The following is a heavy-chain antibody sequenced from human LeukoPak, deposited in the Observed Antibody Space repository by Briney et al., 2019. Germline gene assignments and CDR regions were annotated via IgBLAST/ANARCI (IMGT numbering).Heavy chain of an antibody. Sequence: PGGSLRLSCAASGFTFSSYEMNWVRQAPGKGLEWVAFIRYDGSKKYYADSVKGRFTISRDNSKNTLYLQMNSLRAEDTAVYYCAELGITMIGGVWGKGTTVTISS. CDR3: AELGITMIGGV. J-gene: IGHJ6*04. CDR2: IRYDGSKK. V-gene: IGHV3-30*02. CDR1: GFTFSSYE. D-gene: IGHD3-10*02.